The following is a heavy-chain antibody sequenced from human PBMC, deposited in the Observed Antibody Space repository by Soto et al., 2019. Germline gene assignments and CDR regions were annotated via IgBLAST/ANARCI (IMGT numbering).Heavy chain of an antibody. CDR2: ILSSGGT. CDR3: AKGFSSGLYGDS. J-gene: IGHJ5*01. D-gene: IGHD6-19*01. V-gene: IGHV4-61*01. Sequence: SETLSLTCSVSGDSVSSDSYYWTWIRQPPGKTLEWVGFILSSGGTSTNPSLRSRLSMSVDTSKNQFSMRLTSVTSADTGVYFCAKGFSSGLYGDSWGRGAQVTVSS. CDR1: GDSVSSDSYY.